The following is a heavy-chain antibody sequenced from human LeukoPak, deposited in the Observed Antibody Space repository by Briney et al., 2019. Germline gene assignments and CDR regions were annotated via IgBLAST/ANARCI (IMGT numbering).Heavy chain of an antibody. CDR3: ARGTGYSSSWFGDAFDI. CDR2: IYTSGST. Sequence: PSENLSLTCTVSGGSISSYYWSWIRQPAGKGLEWIGRIYTSGSTNYNPSLKSRVTISVDKSKNQFSLKLSSVTAADTAVYYCARGTGYSSSWFGDAFDIWGQGTMVTVSS. D-gene: IGHD6-13*01. V-gene: IGHV4-4*07. CDR1: GGSISSYY. J-gene: IGHJ3*02.